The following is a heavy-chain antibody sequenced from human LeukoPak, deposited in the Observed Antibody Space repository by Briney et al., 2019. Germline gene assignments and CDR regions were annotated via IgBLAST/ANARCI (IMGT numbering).Heavy chain of an antibody. CDR2: GYYSGST. V-gene: IGHV4-39*01. D-gene: IGHD3-10*01. J-gene: IGHJ4*02. CDR3: ARHFSGSGTYYFDY. Sequence: SETLSLTCTVSGGSISSSNYYWAWIRQPPGKGLEWIGSGYYSGSTFYNPSLKSRVTISVDTSKNQFSLKLSSVTAADTAVYYCARHFSGSGTYYFDYWGQGTLVTVSS. CDR1: GGSISSSNYY.